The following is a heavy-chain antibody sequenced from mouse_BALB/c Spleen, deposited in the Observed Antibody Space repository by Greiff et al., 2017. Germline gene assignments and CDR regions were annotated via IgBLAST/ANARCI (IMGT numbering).Heavy chain of an antibody. CDR2: ISSGGSYT. D-gene: IGHD1-1*01. CDR3: ARHEDYGSSYWYFDV. Sequence: EVKVVESGGGLVKPGGSLKLSCAASGFTFSSYAMSWVRQTPEKRLEWVATISSGGSYTYYPDSVKGRFTISRDNAKNTLYLQMSSLRSEDTAMYYCARHEDYGSSYWYFDVWGAGTTVTVSS. CDR1: GFTFSSYA. J-gene: IGHJ1*01. V-gene: IGHV5-9-3*01.